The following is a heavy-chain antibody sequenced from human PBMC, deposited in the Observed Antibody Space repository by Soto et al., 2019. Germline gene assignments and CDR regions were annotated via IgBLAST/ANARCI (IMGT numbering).Heavy chain of an antibody. V-gene: IGHV1-18*01. CDR3: AREGQAPYYYYGMDV. Sequence: QVQVVQSGDEVKKPGASVKVSCKATGYTFTNYGFSWVRQAPGQGLEWMGWISGYNGNTKYAEKFQGRVTMTTDTSTSTAHMELRSLRSEDTAVYYCAREGQAPYYYYGMDVWRQGTAVTVSS. CDR1: GYTFTNYG. J-gene: IGHJ6*02. CDR2: ISGYNGNT.